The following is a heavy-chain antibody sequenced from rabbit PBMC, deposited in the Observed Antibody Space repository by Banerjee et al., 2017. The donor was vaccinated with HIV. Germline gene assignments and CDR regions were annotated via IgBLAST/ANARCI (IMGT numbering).Heavy chain of an antibody. CDR2: IYAGSGST. CDR1: GFSFSSSYW. J-gene: IGHJ4*01. Sequence: QEQLEESGGDLVKPEGSLTLTCTASGFSFSSSYWIYWVRQAPGKGLEWIACIYAGSGSTYYASWAKGRFTISKTSSTTVTLQMTSLTAADTATYFCARSVNGNSDYGVNLWGPGTLVTV. D-gene: IGHD3-1*01. V-gene: IGHV1S45*01. CDR3: ARSVNGNSDYGVNL.